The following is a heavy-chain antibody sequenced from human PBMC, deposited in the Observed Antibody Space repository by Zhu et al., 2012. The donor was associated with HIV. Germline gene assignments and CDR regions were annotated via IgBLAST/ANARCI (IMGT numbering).Heavy chain of an antibody. CDR2: INHSGNT. CDR3: ARPNYFTSGSYNYFDY. D-gene: IGHD3-10*01. J-gene: IGHJ4*02. CDR1: GGSFSGYY. V-gene: IGHV4-34*01. Sequence: QVQVQQWGAELLKPSGTLSLTCAVYGGSFSGYYWSWVRQPPGKGLEWIGEINHSGNTNYNPSLKSRVTMSIDTSKNQFSLKLSSVTAADTAVYYCARPNYFTSGSYNYFDYWGQGNLVTVSS.